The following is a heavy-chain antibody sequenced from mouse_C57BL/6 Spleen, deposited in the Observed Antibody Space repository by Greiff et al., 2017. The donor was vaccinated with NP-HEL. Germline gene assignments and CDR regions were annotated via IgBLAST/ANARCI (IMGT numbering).Heavy chain of an antibody. CDR2: INPNNGGT. V-gene: IGHV1-26*01. J-gene: IGHJ4*01. CDR1: GYTFTDYY. CDR3: ARFGYDGNYAMDY. Sequence: EVQLQQSGPELVKPGASVKISCKASGYTFTDYYMNWVKQSHGKSLEWIGDINPNNGGTSYNQKFKGKATLTVDKSSSTAYMELRSLTSEDSAVYYCARFGYDGNYAMDYWGQGTSVTVSS. D-gene: IGHD2-2*01.